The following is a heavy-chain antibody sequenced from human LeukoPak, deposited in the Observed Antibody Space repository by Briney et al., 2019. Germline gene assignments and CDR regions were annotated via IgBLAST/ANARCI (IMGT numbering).Heavy chain of an antibody. J-gene: IGHJ4*02. D-gene: IGHD1-7*01. CDR1: GFTFSSYA. V-gene: IGHV3-23*01. CDR3: AKDVNNWNYGYFDY. CDR2: ISGSGGST. Sequence: GGSLRLSCAASGFTFSSYAMSWVRQAPGKGLEWVSAISGSGGSTHYADSVKGRFTISRDNSKNTLYLQMNSLRAEDTAVYYCAKDVNNWNYGYFDYWGQGTLVTVSS.